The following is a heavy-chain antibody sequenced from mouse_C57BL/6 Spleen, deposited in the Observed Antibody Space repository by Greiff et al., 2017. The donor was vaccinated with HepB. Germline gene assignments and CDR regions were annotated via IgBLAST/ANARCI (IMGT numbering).Heavy chain of an antibody. CDR2: IYPGDGDT. CDR3: ARAVYYCSNASWAY. V-gene: IGHV1-82*01. D-gene: IGHD1-1*01. Sequence: VQLQQSGPELVKPGASVKISCKASGYAFSSSWMNWVKQRPGKGLEWIGRIYPGDGDTNYNGKFKGKATLTADTSSRTAYMQRSSLTSEDSAVYFEARAVYYCSNASWAYWGQGTPVTVSA. CDR1: GYAFSSSW. J-gene: IGHJ3*01.